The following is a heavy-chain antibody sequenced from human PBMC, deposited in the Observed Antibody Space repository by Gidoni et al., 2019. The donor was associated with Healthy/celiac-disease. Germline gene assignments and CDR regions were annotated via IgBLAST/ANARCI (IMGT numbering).Heavy chain of an antibody. CDR2: IKSKTDGGTT. V-gene: IGHV3-15*01. Sequence: EVQLVASGGGLVKPGGSLTLSCAASGFTFSNAWMSWVRQAPGKGLEWVGRIKSKTDGGTTDYAAPVKGRFTISRDDSKNTLYLQMNSLKTEDTAVYYCTTYDDYIKPFDYWGQGTLVTVSS. CDR3: TTYDDYIKPFDY. CDR1: GFTFSNAW. D-gene: IGHD4-4*01. J-gene: IGHJ4*02.